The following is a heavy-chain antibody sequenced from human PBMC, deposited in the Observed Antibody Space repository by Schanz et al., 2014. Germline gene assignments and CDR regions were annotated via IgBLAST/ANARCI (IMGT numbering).Heavy chain of an antibody. J-gene: IGHJ5*02. Sequence: QVQLQESGPGLVKPSETLSLTCAVSGASVSSFYWSWIRQPAGKGLEWIGHVYATGRTKYNPSLKSRATMSVDPPQKQISLKRTSVTAADTAVYYCARTLVNGSRKWFVPWGPGTQVTVSS. V-gene: IGHV4-4*07. D-gene: IGHD3-10*01. CDR2: VYATGRT. CDR1: GASVSSFY. CDR3: ARTLVNGSRKWFVP.